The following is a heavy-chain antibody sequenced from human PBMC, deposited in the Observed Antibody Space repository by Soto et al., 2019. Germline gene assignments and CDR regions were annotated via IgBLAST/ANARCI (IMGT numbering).Heavy chain of an antibody. Sequence: GGSLRLSCAASGFTFSSYSMNWVRQAPGKGLEWVSSISSSSSYIYYADSVKGRFTISRDNAKNSLYLQMDSLRAEDTAVYYCARGDEWIQLWPTYYYGMDVWGQGTTVTVSS. CDR1: GFTFSSYS. CDR3: ARGDEWIQLWPTYYYGMDV. D-gene: IGHD5-18*01. V-gene: IGHV3-21*01. J-gene: IGHJ6*02. CDR2: ISSSSSYI.